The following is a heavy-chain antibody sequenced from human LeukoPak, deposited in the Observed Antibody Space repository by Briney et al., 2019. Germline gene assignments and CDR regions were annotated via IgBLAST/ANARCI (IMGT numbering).Heavy chain of an antibody. CDR3: ARVRVDILTGTDAFDI. J-gene: IGHJ3*02. CDR2: IYSGGST. CDR1: GFTVSSNY. V-gene: IGHV3-66*01. D-gene: IGHD3-9*01. Sequence: QAGGSLRLSCAASGFTVSSNYMSWVRQAPGKGLEWVSVIYSGGSTYYADSVKGRFTISRDNSKTTLYLQMNSLRAEDTAVYYCARVRVDILTGTDAFDIWGQGTMVTVSS.